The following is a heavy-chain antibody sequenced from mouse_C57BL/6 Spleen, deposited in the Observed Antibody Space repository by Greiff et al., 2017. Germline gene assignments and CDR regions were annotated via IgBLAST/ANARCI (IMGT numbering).Heavy chain of an antibody. V-gene: IGHV10-3*01. CDR2: IRSKSSNYAT. Sequence: EVQGVESGGGLVQPKGSLKLSCAASGFTFNTYAMHWVRQAPGKGLVWVARIRSKSSNYATYYAESVKDRFTISRDDSQSMLYLHMNNLKTEDTAMYDCVRRGIYYYGSSYVYYAMDYWGQGTSVTVSS. J-gene: IGHJ4*01. CDR1: GFTFNTYA. CDR3: VRRGIYYYGSSYVYYAMDY. D-gene: IGHD1-1*01.